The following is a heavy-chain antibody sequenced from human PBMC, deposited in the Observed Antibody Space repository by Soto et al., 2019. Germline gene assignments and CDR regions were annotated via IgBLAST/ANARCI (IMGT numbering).Heavy chain of an antibody. V-gene: IGHV4-59*01. D-gene: IGHD3-22*01. CDR2: VYYNGST. CDR3: ATNFDSSGLFDY. Sequence: PSETLSLTCTVSGASISSYFWSWIRQPPGKGLQWIGYVYYNGSTNYNPSLKSRVTISVDTSKNRFSLKLRSVSDADTAVYYCATNFDSSGLFDYWGQGTLVTVSS. J-gene: IGHJ4*02. CDR1: GASISSYF.